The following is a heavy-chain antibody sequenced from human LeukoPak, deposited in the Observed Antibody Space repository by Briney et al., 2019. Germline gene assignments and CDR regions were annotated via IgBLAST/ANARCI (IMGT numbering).Heavy chain of an antibody. Sequence: QPGGSLRLSCAASGFTFSDYDMHWVRQATGKGLEWVSAIGTAGDTYYTGSVKGRFTISRENAKNSLYLQTNSLRAGDTAVYYCARVAKERVGGVYYFDYWGQGTLVTVSS. CDR2: IGTAGDT. CDR3: ARVAKERVGGVYYFDY. D-gene: IGHD1-1*01. V-gene: IGHV3-13*01. J-gene: IGHJ4*02. CDR1: GFTFSDYD.